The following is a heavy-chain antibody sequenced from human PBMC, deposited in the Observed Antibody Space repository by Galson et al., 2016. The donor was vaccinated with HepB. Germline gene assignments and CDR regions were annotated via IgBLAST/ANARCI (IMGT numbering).Heavy chain of an antibody. CDR2: IYHSGGP. CDR3: TRARRHCSSGSCYLDP. D-gene: IGHD2-2*01. Sequence: ETLSLTCTVSGDSVISSNWWNWVRQPPGKGLEWIGEIYHSGGPNYNPSLKSRVTISLDNSNNLIPLRLSSVTAADTAVYYCTRARRHCSSGSCYLDPWGQGTLVTVSS. J-gene: IGHJ5*02. V-gene: IGHV4-4*02. CDR1: GDSVISSNW.